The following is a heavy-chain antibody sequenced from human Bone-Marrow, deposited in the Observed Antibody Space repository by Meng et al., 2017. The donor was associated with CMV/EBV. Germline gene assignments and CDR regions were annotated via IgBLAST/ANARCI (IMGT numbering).Heavy chain of an antibody. CDR2: TNEDGTIT. V-gene: IGHV3-74*01. CDR3: ARGRNWFDP. CDR1: GFSFSRYW. J-gene: IGHJ5*02. Sequence: GGSLRLSCAASGFSFSRYWMHWVRQVPGKGLVWVSRTNEDGTITNYADSVKGRFTISRENAKNSLYLQMNSLRAGDTAVYCCARGRNWFDPWGQGTLVTVSS.